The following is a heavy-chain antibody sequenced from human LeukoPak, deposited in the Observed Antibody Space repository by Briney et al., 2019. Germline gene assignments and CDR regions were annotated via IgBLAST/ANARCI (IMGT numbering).Heavy chain of an antibody. J-gene: IGHJ4*02. CDR2: ISSSSSTI. CDR3: ARLRIAVAGTTGDY. Sequence: GVSLRLSCAASGFTFSSCSMNWVRQGPGKGLEWVSYISSSSSTIYYADSVKGRFTISRDNAKNSLYLQMNSLRAEDTAVYYCARLRIAVAGTTGDYWGQGTLVTVSS. D-gene: IGHD6-19*01. V-gene: IGHV3-48*01. CDR1: GFTFSSCS.